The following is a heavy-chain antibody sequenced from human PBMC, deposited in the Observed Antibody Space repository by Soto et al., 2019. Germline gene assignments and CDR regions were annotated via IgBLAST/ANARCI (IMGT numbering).Heavy chain of an antibody. V-gene: IGHV3-30-3*01. D-gene: IGHD3-10*01. Sequence: PGGSLRLSCAASGFTFSGYAMHWVRQAPGKGLDWVAVISYDGSNKYYADSVKGRFTISRDNSKNTLYLQLNSLRAEDTAVYYCARDSGSGSSQSYYHYYGMDVWGPGTTVTVSS. CDR1: GFTFSGYA. CDR2: ISYDGSNK. J-gene: IGHJ6*02. CDR3: ARDSGSGSSQSYYHYYGMDV.